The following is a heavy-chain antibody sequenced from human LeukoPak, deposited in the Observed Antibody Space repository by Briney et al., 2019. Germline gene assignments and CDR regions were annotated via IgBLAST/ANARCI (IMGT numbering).Heavy chain of an antibody. CDR3: ARAVRGVIAH. D-gene: IGHD3-10*01. CDR1: GGSIGSGGYS. CDR2: IYHSGST. V-gene: IGHV4-30-2*01. Sequence: PSETLSLTCAVSGGSIGSGGYSWSWIRQPPGKGLEWIGYIYHSGSTYYNPSLKSRVTISVDRSKNQFSLKLSSVTAADTAVYYCARAVRGVIAHWGQGTLVTVSS. J-gene: IGHJ4*02.